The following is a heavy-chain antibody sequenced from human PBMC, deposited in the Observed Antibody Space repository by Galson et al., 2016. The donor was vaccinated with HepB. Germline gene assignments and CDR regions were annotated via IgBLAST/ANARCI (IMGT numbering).Heavy chain of an antibody. D-gene: IGHD3-10*01. Sequence: SVKVSCKASGGSFSSFPIHWVRQAPGQGLEWMGGIVPIFSTANSAQKFQGRVTITADESPSTIFLELISLRSEDTAIYSCAREAPGDRRSWICWVQGTLGTLSS. CDR3: AREAPGDRRSWIC. CDR1: GGSFSSFP. V-gene: IGHV1-69*13. J-gene: IGHJ4*02. CDR2: IVPIFSTA.